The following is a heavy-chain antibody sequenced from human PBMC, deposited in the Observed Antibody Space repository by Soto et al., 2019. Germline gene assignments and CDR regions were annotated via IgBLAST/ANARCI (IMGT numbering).Heavy chain of an antibody. CDR3: ASGGYGDYVGGFDY. D-gene: IGHD4-17*01. CDR2: ISYDGSNK. J-gene: IGHJ4*02. Sequence: GGSLRLSCAASGFTFSSYAMRWVRQAPGKGLEWVAVISYDGSNKYYADSVKGRFTISRDNSKNTLYLQMNSLRAEDTAVYYCASGGYGDYVGGFDYWGQGTLVTVSS. CDR1: GFTFSSYA. V-gene: IGHV3-30-3*01.